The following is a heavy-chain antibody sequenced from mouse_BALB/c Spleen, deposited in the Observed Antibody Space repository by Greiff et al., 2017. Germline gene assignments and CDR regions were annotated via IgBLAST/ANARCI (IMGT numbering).Heavy chain of an antibody. V-gene: IGHV2-6-7*01. D-gene: IGHD1-1*01. J-gene: IGHJ3*01. CDR1: GFSLTGYG. Sequence: VKLMESGPGLVAPSQSLSITCTVSGFSLTGYGVNWVRQPPGKGLEWLGMIWGDGSTDYNSALKSRLSISKDNSKSQVFLKMNSLQTDDTAIYYCVRARYYGSSPFAYWGQGTLVTVSA. CDR3: VRARYYGSSPFAY. CDR2: IWGDGST.